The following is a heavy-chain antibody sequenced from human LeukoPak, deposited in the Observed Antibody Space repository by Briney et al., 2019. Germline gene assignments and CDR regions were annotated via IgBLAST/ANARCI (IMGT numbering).Heavy chain of an antibody. V-gene: IGHV3-15*01. CDR1: GLTFSSQW. Sequence: GGSLRLSCAASGLTFSSQWMSWVRQAPGKGLEWVGRSKNTADGRTTDYAAPVKGRFTISRDDSKSTLYLQMNSLKTEDTAVYFCTTAKWLLKYWGQGTLVTVSS. J-gene: IGHJ4*02. CDR2: SKNTADGRTT. D-gene: IGHD5-12*01. CDR3: TTAKWLLKY.